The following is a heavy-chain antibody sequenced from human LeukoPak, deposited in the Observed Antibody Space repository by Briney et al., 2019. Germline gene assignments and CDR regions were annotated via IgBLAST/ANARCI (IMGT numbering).Heavy chain of an antibody. CDR1: GFTFSSYA. D-gene: IGHD6-6*01. J-gene: IGHJ4*02. CDR3: ARVGRDYSSSSPPDY. Sequence: GGSLRLSCAASGFTFSSYAMSWVRQAPGKGLVWVSRINIDGSSTLYADSVRGRFTISRDNAKNTLYLQMNSLRAEDTAMYYCARVGRDYSSSSPPDYWGQGTLVTVSS. V-gene: IGHV3-74*01. CDR2: INIDGSST.